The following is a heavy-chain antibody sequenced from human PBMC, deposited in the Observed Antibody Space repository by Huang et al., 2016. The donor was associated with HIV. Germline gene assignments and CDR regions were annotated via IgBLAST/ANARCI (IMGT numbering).Heavy chain of an antibody. D-gene: IGHD2-15*01. J-gene: IGHJ3*02. Sequence: EEHLVESGGGLVQPGWSLRLSCEASGFKFSNYWMQWVRQAPGKWLRWVSRIKIDGRTTDYADSVKGRFTISRDNAKNTLYLQMSRLTAEDTAIYYCARAGGFEIWGQGTVVTVSS. CDR3: ARAGGFEI. CDR2: IKIDGRTT. V-gene: IGHV3-74*01. CDR1: GFKFSNYW.